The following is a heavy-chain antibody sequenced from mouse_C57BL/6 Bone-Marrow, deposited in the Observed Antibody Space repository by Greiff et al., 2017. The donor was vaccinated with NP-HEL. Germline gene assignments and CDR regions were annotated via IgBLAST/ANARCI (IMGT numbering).Heavy chain of an antibody. CDR3: ARHSSGYGY. CDR1: GYTFTSYW. V-gene: IGHV1-69*01. J-gene: IGHJ2*01. Sequence: QVQLKQPGAELVMPGASVKLSCKASGYTFTSYWMHWVKQRPGQGLEWIGEIDPSDSYTNYNQKFKGKSTLTVDKSSSTAYMQLSSLTSEASAVYYCARHSSGYGYWGQGTTLTVSS. CDR2: IDPSDSYT. D-gene: IGHD3-2*02.